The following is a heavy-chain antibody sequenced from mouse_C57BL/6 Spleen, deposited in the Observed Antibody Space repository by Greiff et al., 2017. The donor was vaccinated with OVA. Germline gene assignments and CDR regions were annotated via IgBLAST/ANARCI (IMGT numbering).Heavy chain of an antibody. Sequence: QVQLQQSGAELARPGASVKLSCKASGYTFTSYGISWVKQRTGQGLEWIGEIYPRSGNTYYNEKFKGKATLTADKSSSTAYMELRSLTSEDSAAEVCARGGGLRRGPFAYWGQGTLVTVSA. CDR3: ARGGGLRRGPFAY. J-gene: IGHJ3*01. CDR1: GYTFTSYG. D-gene: IGHD2-2*01. V-gene: IGHV1-81*01. CDR2: IYPRSGNT.